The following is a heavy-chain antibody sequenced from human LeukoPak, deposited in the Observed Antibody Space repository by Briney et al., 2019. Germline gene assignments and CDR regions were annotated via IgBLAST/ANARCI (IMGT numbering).Heavy chain of an antibody. V-gene: IGHV3-21*01. D-gene: IGHD1-1*01. J-gene: IGHJ3*02. Sequence: PGGSLRLSCAASGFTFSSYSMNWVRQAPGKGLEWVSSISSSSYIYYADSVKGRFTISRDNAKNTLYLQMNSLRAEDTAVYYCARDLAWKRDAFDIWGQGTMVTVSS. CDR1: GFTFSSYS. CDR2: ISSSSYI. CDR3: ARDLAWKRDAFDI.